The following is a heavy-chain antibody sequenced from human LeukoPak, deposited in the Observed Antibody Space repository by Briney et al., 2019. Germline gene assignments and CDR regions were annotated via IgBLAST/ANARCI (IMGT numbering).Heavy chain of an antibody. V-gene: IGHV3-23*01. CDR1: RFTFTSYP. CDR3: AKDAYRYYDSSDYYRPYYFDY. CDR2: VSGSAGRT. Sequence: PGGSLRLSCSASRFTFTSYPMTWVRQAPGKGLEWVSSVSGSAGRTYYADSVKGRFTISRGNSKNTLYLQMNSLRAEDTAVYYCAKDAYRYYDSSDYYRPYYFDYWGQGTRVTVSS. D-gene: IGHD3-22*01. J-gene: IGHJ4*02.